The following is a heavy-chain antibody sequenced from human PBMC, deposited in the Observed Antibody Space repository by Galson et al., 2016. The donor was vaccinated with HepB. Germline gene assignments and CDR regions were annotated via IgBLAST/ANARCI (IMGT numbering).Heavy chain of an antibody. J-gene: IGHJ4*02. CDR1: GFTFSTYP. V-gene: IGHV3-30-3*02. CDR3: AKRHEYCPPVGCSVDY. Sequence: SLRLSCAASGFTFSTYPLHWVRQAPGKGLEWVALISFDGINEYYADSVKGRFTISRDNSNNMLFLQMSSLRADDTAVYYCAKRHEYCPPVGCSVDYWGQGTLVSVSS. CDR2: ISFDGINE. D-gene: IGHD2/OR15-2a*01.